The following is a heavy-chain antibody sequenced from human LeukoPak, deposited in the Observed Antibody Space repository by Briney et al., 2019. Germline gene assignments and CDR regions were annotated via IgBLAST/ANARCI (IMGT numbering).Heavy chain of an antibody. V-gene: IGHV3-7*01. J-gene: IGHJ5*02. CDR1: GFSFSNFW. D-gene: IGHD6-6*01. Sequence: GGSLRLSCAASGFSFSNFWMSWVRQAPGKGLEWVANIRPDGSATNYVDSVKGRFTISRDNAKNSLDLQMNSLRAEDTAVYYCARGGGSSSWGQGTLVTVSS. CDR3: ARGGGSSS. CDR2: IRPDGSAT.